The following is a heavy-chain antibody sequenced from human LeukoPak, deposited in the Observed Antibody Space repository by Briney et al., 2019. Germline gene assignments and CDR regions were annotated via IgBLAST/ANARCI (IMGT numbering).Heavy chain of an antibody. V-gene: IGHV3-9*01. Sequence: PGRSLRLSCAASGFTFDDYAMHWVRQAPGKGLEWVSGISWNSGSIGYADSVKGRFTISGDNAKNSLYLQMNSLRAEDTALYYCAKDSFGFARQYYFDYWGQGTLVTVSS. J-gene: IGHJ4*02. D-gene: IGHD3-10*01. CDR3: AKDSFGFARQYYFDY. CDR1: GFTFDDYA. CDR2: ISWNSGSI.